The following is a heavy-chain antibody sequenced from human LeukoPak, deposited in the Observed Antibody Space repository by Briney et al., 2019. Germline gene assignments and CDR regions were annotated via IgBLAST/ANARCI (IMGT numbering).Heavy chain of an antibody. D-gene: IGHD3-16*01. V-gene: IGHV3-7*03. CDR1: GFTFSSYW. Sequence: GGSLRLSCAASGFTFSSYWMNWTRQDPGKGLEWVASINHNGDVNYYVDSVKGRFTISRDNAKNSLYLQMSNLRAEDTAVYFCARGGGLDVWGQGATVTVSS. CDR3: ARGGGLDV. CDR2: INHNGDVN. J-gene: IGHJ6*02.